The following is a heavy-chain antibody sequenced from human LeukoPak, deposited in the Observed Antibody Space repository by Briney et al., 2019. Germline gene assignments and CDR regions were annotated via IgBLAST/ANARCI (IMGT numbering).Heavy chain of an antibody. CDR1: VYTFTSYD. Sequence: ASVNVSFKASVYTFTSYDINWVRQATGQGLEWMGWMNPDSGNTGYAQKFQGRITLTRDTSISTAYMELSSLRSEDTAVYYCARNVPRTGDFYYWGQGTLVTVSS. V-gene: IGHV1-8*01. CDR3: ARNVPRTGDFYY. D-gene: IGHD7-27*01. CDR2: MNPDSGNT. J-gene: IGHJ4*02.